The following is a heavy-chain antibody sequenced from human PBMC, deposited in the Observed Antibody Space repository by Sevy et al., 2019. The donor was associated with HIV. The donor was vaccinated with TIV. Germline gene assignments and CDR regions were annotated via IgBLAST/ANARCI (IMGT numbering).Heavy chain of an antibody. D-gene: IGHD5-12*01. J-gene: IGHJ6*02. CDR1: GFTFKSYW. V-gene: IGHV3-7*01. CDR3: AREGSAYDTYYYHYAMDV. Sequence: GGSLRLSCAASGFTFKSYWMTWVRQAPGKGLEWVDNINQDGSEKYYSNSLKGRFSISRDNSKNSVHLQINTLRAEDTAVYYCAREGSAYDTYYYHYAMDVWGQGTTVTVSS. CDR2: INQDGSEK.